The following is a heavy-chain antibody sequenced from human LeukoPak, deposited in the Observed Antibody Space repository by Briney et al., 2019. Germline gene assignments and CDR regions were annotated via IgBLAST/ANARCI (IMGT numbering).Heavy chain of an antibody. CDR2: IYYSGST. CDR1: GGSISSGGYY. CDR3: ARDRLSYLDY. Sequence: PSETLSLTCTVSGGSISSGGYYWSWIRQHPGKGLEWIGYIYYSGSTYYNPSLKSRVTISVGTSKNQFSLKLSSVTAAHTAVYYCARDRLSYLDYWGQGTLVTVSS. J-gene: IGHJ4*02. D-gene: IGHD6-19*01. V-gene: IGHV4-31*03.